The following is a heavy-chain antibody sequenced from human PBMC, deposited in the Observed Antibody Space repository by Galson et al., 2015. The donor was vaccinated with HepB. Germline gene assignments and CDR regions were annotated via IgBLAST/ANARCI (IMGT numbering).Heavy chain of an antibody. V-gene: IGHV1-69*13. Sequence: SVKVSCKASGGTFSSYAISWVRQAPGQGLEWMGGIIPIFGTANYAQKFQGRVTITADESTSTAYMELSSLRSEDTAVYYCAIRSPEGRLTGDGYYFDYWGQGTLVTVSS. CDR2: IIPIFGTA. D-gene: IGHD7-27*01. CDR1: GGTFSSYA. J-gene: IGHJ4*02. CDR3: AIRSPEGRLTGDGYYFDY.